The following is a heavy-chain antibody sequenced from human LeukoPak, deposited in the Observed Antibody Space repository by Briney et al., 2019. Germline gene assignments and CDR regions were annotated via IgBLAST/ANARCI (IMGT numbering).Heavy chain of an antibody. CDR2: IYTSGST. D-gene: IGHD3-16*02. J-gene: IGHJ4*02. V-gene: IGHV4-4*07. CDR1: GGSISSYY. CDR3: ARDKSIHLGYDCVWGSYRHYFDY. Sequence: SETLSLTCTVSGGSISSYYWSWIRQPAGKGLEWIGRIYTSGSTNYNPSLKSRVTMSVDTSKNQFSLKLSSVTAADTAVYYCARDKSIHLGYDCVWGSYRHYFDYWGQGTLVTVSS.